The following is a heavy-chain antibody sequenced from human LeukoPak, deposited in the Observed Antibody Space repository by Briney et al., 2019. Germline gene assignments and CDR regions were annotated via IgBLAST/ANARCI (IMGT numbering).Heavy chain of an antibody. CDR3: AREQWLAQKDY. J-gene: IGHJ4*02. D-gene: IGHD6-19*01. CDR2: ISGSGGST. CDR1: GFIFSSYA. Sequence: GGSLRLSCAASGFIFSSYAMSWVRQAPGKGLEWVSTISGSGGSTYYADSVKGRFTISRDNSKNTVHLQMNSLRAEDTAVYYCAREQWLAQKDYWGQGTLVTVSS. V-gene: IGHV3-23*01.